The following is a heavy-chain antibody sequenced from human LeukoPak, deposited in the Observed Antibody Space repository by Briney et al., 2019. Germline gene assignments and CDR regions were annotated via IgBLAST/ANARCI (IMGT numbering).Heavy chain of an antibody. V-gene: IGHV4-31*03. CDR2: IYYSGST. J-gene: IGHJ6*02. CDR1: GGSISSGGYY. Sequence: SQTPSLTCTVSGGSISSGGYYWSWIRQHPGKGLEWIGYIYYSGSTYYNPSLKSRVTISVDTSKNQFSLKLSSVTAADTAVYYCARKGGSSSWYGEGGMDVWGQGTTVTVSS. D-gene: IGHD6-13*01. CDR3: ARKGGSSSWYGEGGMDV.